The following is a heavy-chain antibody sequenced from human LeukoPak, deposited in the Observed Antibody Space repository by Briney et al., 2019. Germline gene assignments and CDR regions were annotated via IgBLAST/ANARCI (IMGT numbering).Heavy chain of an antibody. Sequence: GESLKIYCKGSAYSFTTYWINWVRQMPGRGLEWMGRIDPSDSYTNYSPSFQGHVTISADKSISTAYLQWSSLKASDTDMYYCARHIAAGPLGMDDWGQGTTVTVSS. J-gene: IGHJ6*02. CDR3: ARHIAAGPLGMDD. CDR1: AYSFTTYW. CDR2: IDPSDSYT. D-gene: IGHD2-21*01. V-gene: IGHV5-10-1*01.